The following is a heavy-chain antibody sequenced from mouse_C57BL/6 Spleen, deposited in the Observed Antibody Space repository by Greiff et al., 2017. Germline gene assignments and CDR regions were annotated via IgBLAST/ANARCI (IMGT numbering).Heavy chain of an antibody. J-gene: IGHJ4*01. V-gene: IGHV6-6*01. CDR3: TRGGNYDYAMDY. Sequence: EVKLQESGGGLVQPGGSMKLSCAASGFTFSDAWLDWVRLSLETGLEWVAELRNKVNNHATYYAESVKGGFTISRDDSKSSVYLQMNSLKAKDTGMYYWTRGGNYDYAMDYWGQGTSVTVSS. CDR2: LRNKVNNHAT. D-gene: IGHD2-1*01. CDR1: GFTFSDAW.